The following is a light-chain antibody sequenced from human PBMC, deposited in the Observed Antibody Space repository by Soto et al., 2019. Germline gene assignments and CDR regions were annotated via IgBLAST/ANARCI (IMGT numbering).Light chain of an antibody. Sequence: DIQMTQSPSTLSASVGDRVTITCRASQSISSWLAWYQQKPGKAPKLLIYDASSLESGVPSRFSGSGSGTEFTLTISCLQPEDFATYYCQQYNRYWTFGQGTKVEIK. J-gene: IGKJ1*01. CDR2: DAS. CDR3: QQYNRYWT. CDR1: QSISSW. V-gene: IGKV1-5*01.